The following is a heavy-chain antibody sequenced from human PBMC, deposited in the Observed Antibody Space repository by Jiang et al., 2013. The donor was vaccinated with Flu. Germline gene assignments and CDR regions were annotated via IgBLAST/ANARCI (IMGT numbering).Heavy chain of an antibody. CDR3: ARGGRGYIYYSGSTRYNPSLKSRVTISVDTSKNQFSLNLGSVTAADTAVYYCARVGIFYGGNPLFDY. CDR1: SSGDYY. V-gene: IGHV4-30-4*01. CDR2: LVQWEH. Sequence: SSGDYYWSWIRQPQGRAWSGLVHLVQWEHLLQPVLKSRVTISVDTSKNQFSLKLSSVTAADTAVYYCARGGRGYIYYSGSTRYNPSLKSRVTISVDTSKNQFSLNLGSVTAADTAVYYCARVGIFYGGNPLFDYWGQGTLVTVSS. J-gene: IGHJ4*02. D-gene: IGHD5-18*01.